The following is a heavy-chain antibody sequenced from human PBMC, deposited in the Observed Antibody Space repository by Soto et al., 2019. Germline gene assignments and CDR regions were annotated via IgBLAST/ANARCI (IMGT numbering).Heavy chain of an antibody. J-gene: IGHJ5*02. V-gene: IGHV3-30-3*01. D-gene: IGHD1-26*01. CDR2: ISYDGTSK. Sequence: GGSLRLSCAASGFTFSTFAFHWVRQAPGKGLEWVAVISYDGTSKYYADSVKGRFTISRDNSKNTLYLQMNSLRVEDTATYYCARGGTGIAGNWFDPWGQGTLVTVSS. CDR1: GFTFSTFA. CDR3: ARGGTGIAGNWFDP.